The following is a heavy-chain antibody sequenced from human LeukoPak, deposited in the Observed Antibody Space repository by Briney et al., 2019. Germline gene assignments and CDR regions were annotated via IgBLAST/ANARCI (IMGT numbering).Heavy chain of an antibody. V-gene: IGHV4-34*01. J-gene: IGHJ4*02. D-gene: IGHD6-13*01. CDR2: INHSGST. CDR1: GGSFSGYY. CDR3: SRDDTAAAGTLFDY. Sequence: AETLSLTCAVYGGSFSGYYWRWIRQPPGKGLEWIGEINHSGSTNYNPSLKSRVTISVDTSKNQFSLKLSSVTAADTAVYYCSRDDTAAAGTLFDYWGQGTLVTVSS.